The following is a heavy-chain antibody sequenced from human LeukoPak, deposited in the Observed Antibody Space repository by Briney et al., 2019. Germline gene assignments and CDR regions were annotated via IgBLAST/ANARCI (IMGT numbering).Heavy chain of an antibody. V-gene: IGHV1-2*02. CDR2: INPNSGGT. Sequence: ASVKVSCKASGYTFTGYYMHWVRQAPGQGLEWMGWINPNSGGTNYAQKFQGRVTMTRDTSISTAYMELSRLRSDDTAVYYCARASLYGDYLNWFDPWGQGTLVTVSS. D-gene: IGHD4-17*01. CDR1: GYTFTGYY. J-gene: IGHJ5*02. CDR3: ARASLYGDYLNWFDP.